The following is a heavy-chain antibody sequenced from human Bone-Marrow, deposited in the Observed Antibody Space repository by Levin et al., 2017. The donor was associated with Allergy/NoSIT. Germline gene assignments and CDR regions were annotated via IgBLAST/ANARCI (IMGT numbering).Heavy chain of an antibody. CDR1: GGSFNTYF. CDR3: ARERSGGSLFDI. J-gene: IGHJ3*02. V-gene: IGHV1-69*06. Sequence: AASVKVSCKASGGSFNTYFMTWVRQAPGQGLEWMGGILPIFGTTKIAQNFQGRVTITADKSTGTAYMELSSLRYEDTAVYYCARERSGGSLFDIWGQGTMVNVSS. CDR2: ILPIFGTT. D-gene: IGHD1-26*01.